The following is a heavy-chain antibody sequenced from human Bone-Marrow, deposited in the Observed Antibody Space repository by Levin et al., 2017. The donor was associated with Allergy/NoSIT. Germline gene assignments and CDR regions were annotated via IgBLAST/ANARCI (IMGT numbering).Heavy chain of an antibody. CDR3: AKDLVRGIVGAPGGDFIDY. Sequence: GGSLRLSCAASGFTFSSYGMHWVRQAPGKGLEWVAVISYDGSNKYYADSVKGRFTISRDNSKNTLYLQMNSLRAEDTAVYYCAKDLVRGIVGAPGGDFIDYWGQGTLVTVSS. J-gene: IGHJ4*02. V-gene: IGHV3-30*18. D-gene: IGHD1-26*01. CDR2: ISYDGSNK. CDR1: GFTFSSYG.